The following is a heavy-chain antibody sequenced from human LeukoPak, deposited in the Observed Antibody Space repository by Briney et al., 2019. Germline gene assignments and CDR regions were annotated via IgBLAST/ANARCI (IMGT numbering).Heavy chain of an antibody. Sequence: SETLSLTCTVSGGSLSSSSYYWGWIRQPPGKGLEWIGSIYYGGSTYYNPSLKSRVTISVDTSKNQFSLKLSSVTAADTAVYYCAIRGDFDYWGQGTLVTVSS. D-gene: IGHD3-10*01. V-gene: IGHV4-39*01. CDR2: IYYGGST. CDR1: GGSLSSSSYY. J-gene: IGHJ4*02. CDR3: AIRGDFDY.